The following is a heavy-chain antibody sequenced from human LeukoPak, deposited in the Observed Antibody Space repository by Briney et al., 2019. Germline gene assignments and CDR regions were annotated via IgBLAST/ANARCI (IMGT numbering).Heavy chain of an antibody. Sequence: GGSLRLSCAASRFTFSSYAMSWVRQAPGKGLEWVSGISGTGGSTYYADSVKGRFTISRDNSKNTLYLQMNSLRADDTAVYYCAKSPGYGDYVGYHFDYWGQGILVTVSS. CDR3: AKSPGYGDYVGYHFDY. V-gene: IGHV3-23*01. D-gene: IGHD4-17*01. J-gene: IGHJ4*02. CDR1: RFTFSSYA. CDR2: ISGTGGST.